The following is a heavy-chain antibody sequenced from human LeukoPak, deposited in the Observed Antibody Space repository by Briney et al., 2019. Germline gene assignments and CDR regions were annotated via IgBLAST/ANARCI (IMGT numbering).Heavy chain of an antibody. J-gene: IGHJ2*01. CDR2: IIPIFGTA. CDR3: ARSYSYGQAALWYFDL. D-gene: IGHD5-18*01. CDR1: GGTFSSYA. Sequence: GSSVKVSCKASGGTFSSYAISWVRQAPGQGLEWMGGIIPIFGTANYAQKFQGRVTITTDESTSTAYMELSSLRSEDTAVYYCARSYSYGQAALWYFDLWGRGTLVTVSS. V-gene: IGHV1-69*05.